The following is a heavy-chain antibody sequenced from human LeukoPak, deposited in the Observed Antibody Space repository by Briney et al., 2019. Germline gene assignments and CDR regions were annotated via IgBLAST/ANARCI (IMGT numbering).Heavy chain of an antibody. Sequence: GGSLRLSCAASGFTVSSNYMSWVRQAPGKGLEWVSVIYSGGSTYYADSVKGRFTISRDTSKNTLYLQMNSLRAEDTAVYYCARDYRELGTKWFDPWGQGTLVTVSS. CDR1: GFTVSSNY. V-gene: IGHV3-66*02. D-gene: IGHD7-27*01. J-gene: IGHJ5*02. CDR2: IYSGGST. CDR3: ARDYRELGTKWFDP.